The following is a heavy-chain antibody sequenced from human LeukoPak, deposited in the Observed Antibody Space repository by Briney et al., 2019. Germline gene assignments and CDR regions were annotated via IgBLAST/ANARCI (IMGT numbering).Heavy chain of an antibody. CDR2: IRYDGNNK. CDR1: GFTFSSYG. D-gene: IGHD3-22*01. J-gene: IGHJ4*02. Sequence: GGSLRLSCAASGFTFSSYGMHWVRQAPGKGLEWVAFIRYDGNNKYYADSVKGRFTISRDNSKNTLYLQMNSLRAEDTAVYYCARADYDSSGLYYWGQGTLVTVSS. V-gene: IGHV3-30*02. CDR3: ARADYDSSGLYY.